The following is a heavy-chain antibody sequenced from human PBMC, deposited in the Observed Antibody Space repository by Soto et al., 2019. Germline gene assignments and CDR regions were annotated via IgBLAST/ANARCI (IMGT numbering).Heavy chain of an antibody. CDR3: ARIAIEGDIVVVPAAIAWNYYYYYMDV. Sequence: GGSLRLSCAASGFTFSDYYMSWIRQAPGKGLEWVSYISSSGSTIYYADSVKGRFTISRDNAKNSLYLQMNSLRAEDTAVYYCARIAIEGDIVVVPAAIAWNYYYYYMDVWGKGTTVTVSS. D-gene: IGHD2-2*01. V-gene: IGHV3-11*01. CDR1: GFTFSDYY. CDR2: ISSSGSTI. J-gene: IGHJ6*03.